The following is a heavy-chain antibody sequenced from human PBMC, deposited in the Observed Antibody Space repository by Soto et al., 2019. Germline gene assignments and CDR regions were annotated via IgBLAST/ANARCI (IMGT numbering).Heavy chain of an antibody. J-gene: IGHJ5*02. Sequence: QVQLVQSGAEVKKPGSSVKVSCKASGGTFSSYTISWVRQAPGQGLEWMGRIIPNLGIANYAQKFQGRVTITADKSTSTAYVELSSLSAKGTAVYYGARDRGYDWGWFDPWVEGIQDTVSS. CDR3: ARDRGYDWGWFDP. V-gene: IGHV1-69*08. CDR1: GGTFSSYT. D-gene: IGHD3-16*01. CDR2: IIPNLGIA.